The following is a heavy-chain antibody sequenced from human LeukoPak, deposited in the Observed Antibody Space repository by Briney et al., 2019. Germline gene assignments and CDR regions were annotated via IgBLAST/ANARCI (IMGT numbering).Heavy chain of an antibody. V-gene: IGHV4-59*01. CDR2: IYYSGST. J-gene: IGHJ4*02. D-gene: IGHD3-10*01. CDR1: GGSISSYY. Sequence: ASETLSLTCTVSGGSISSYYWSWIRQPPGKGLEWIGYIYYSGSTNYNPSLKSRVTISVDTSKNQFSLKLSSVTAADTAVYYCARGYYYYGSGSYYGYWGQGTLVTVSS. CDR3: ARGYYYYGSGSYYGY.